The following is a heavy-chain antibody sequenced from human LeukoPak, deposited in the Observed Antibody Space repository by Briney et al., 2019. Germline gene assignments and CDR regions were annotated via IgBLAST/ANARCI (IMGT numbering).Heavy chain of an antibody. CDR2: INYDDSER. J-gene: IGHJ6*02. Sequence: GGSLRLSCAASGFSFRSHWMSWVRQAPGKGLEWVANINYDDSERNYVDSVKGRFTISRDNAKNSLYLQMHSLRAEDTAVYYCARVLGGMDVWGQGTTVTLSS. CDR1: GFSFRSHW. CDR3: ARVLGGMDV. D-gene: IGHD7-27*01. V-gene: IGHV3-7*01.